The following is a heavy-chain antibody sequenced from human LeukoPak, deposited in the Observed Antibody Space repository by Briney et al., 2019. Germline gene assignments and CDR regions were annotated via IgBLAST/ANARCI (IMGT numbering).Heavy chain of an antibody. V-gene: IGHV1-2*02. Sequence: ASVKVSCKASGYTFTGYYMRWVRQAPGQGLEWMGWINPNSGGTNYAQKFQGRVTMTRDTSISTAYMELQSLRSEDTAVYYCARDHDYEGLKGNYWGRGTMVTVSS. D-gene: IGHD3-16*01. CDR2: INPNSGGT. CDR1: GYTFTGYY. J-gene: IGHJ4*02. CDR3: ARDHDYEGLKGNY.